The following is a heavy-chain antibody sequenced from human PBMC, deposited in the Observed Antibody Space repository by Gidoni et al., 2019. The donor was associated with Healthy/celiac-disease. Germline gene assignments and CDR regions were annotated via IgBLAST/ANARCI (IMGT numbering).Heavy chain of an antibody. CDR3: ARVFSATGYPTYYYYGMDV. CDR1: GGSISSGGYY. CDR2: IDYSGST. J-gene: IGHJ6*02. D-gene: IGHD3-9*01. V-gene: IGHV4-31*03. Sequence: QVQLQESGPGLVKPSQPLSLTRTVSGGSISSGGYYWSWIRQHPGKGLEWIGYIDYSGSTYYNPSLKSRVTISVDTSNNQFSLKLSSVTAADTAVYYCARVFSATGYPTYYYYGMDVWGQGTTVTVSS.